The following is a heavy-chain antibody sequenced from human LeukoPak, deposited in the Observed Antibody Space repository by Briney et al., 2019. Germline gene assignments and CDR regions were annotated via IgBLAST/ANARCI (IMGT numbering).Heavy chain of an antibody. CDR3: AREAGIAAADY. Sequence: GASVKVSCKASGYTFTSYYMHWVRQAPGQGLEWMGIINPSGGSTSYAQKFQGRVTMTTDTSTSTAYMELRSLRSDDTAVYYCAREAGIAAADYWGQGTLVTVSS. CDR1: GYTFTSYY. V-gene: IGHV1-46*01. D-gene: IGHD6-13*01. J-gene: IGHJ4*02. CDR2: INPSGGST.